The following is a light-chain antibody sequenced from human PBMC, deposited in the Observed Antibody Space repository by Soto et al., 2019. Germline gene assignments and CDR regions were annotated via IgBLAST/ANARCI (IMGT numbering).Light chain of an antibody. Sequence: EIVLTQSPATLSLSPGETATLSCRASQSVSSYLAWYQQKPGQAPRLLIYDASNRATGIPARFSSSGSGTDFTLTISSLEPEDFAVYYCQQRSNWPLTFGGGTKVDIK. CDR2: DAS. CDR1: QSVSSY. CDR3: QQRSNWPLT. J-gene: IGKJ4*01. V-gene: IGKV3-11*01.